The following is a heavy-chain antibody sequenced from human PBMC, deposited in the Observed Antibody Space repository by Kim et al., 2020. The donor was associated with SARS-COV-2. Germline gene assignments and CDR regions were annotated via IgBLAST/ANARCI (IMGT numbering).Heavy chain of an antibody. CDR3: ARDGGSYAVNDAFDI. D-gene: IGHD1-26*01. V-gene: IGHV3-33*01. J-gene: IGHJ3*02. Sequence: GGSLRLSCAASGFTFSSYGMHWVRQAPGKGLEWVAVIWYDGSNKYYADSVKGRFTISRDNSKNTLYLQMNSLRAEDTAVYYCARDGGSYAVNDAFDIWGQGTMVTVSS. CDR1: GFTFSSYG. CDR2: IWYDGSNK.